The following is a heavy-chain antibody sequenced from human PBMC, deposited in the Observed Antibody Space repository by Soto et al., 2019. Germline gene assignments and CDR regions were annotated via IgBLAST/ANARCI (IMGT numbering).Heavy chain of an antibody. J-gene: IGHJ4*02. Sequence: EVQLVESGGGLVQPGRSLRLSCAASGFPFQHYAMHWVRRSPGKGLEWVSGIRWNGDDMGYADSVRGRFTISRDNAKNSLYLQMSSRRPEDTAFYYCAQDGGYCSGGNCYFDSWGRGTLVTVSS. V-gene: IGHV3-9*01. CDR2: IRWNGDDM. CDR3: AQDGGYCSGGNCYFDS. CDR1: GFPFQHYA. D-gene: IGHD2-15*01.